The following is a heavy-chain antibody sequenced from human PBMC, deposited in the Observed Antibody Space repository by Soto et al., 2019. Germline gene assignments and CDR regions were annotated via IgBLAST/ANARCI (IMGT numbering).Heavy chain of an antibody. D-gene: IGHD3-16*01. CDR1: GFSLTTRGVG. Sequence: QITLKESGPPLVKPTQTLTLTCTFSGFSLTTRGVGVGWIRQPPGKALECLALIYWDDDKRYSPSLQSRLSTTKHTSKTQVVLTMTNVDPVDTATYYCAHIPNYYQYDWFDPWGQGTLVSVSS. CDR3: AHIPNYYQYDWFDP. CDR2: IYWDDDK. V-gene: IGHV2-5*02. J-gene: IGHJ5*02.